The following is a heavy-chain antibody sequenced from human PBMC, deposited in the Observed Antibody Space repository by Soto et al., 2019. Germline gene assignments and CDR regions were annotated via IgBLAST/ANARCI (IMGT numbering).Heavy chain of an antibody. CDR2: ISGSGSTI. CDR1: GFTFSDYY. V-gene: IGHV3-11*01. CDR3: ARDCSSSSCYGYFQH. Sequence: QVQLVESGGGLVKPGGPLRLSCAASGFTFSDYYMSWIRQAPGKGLEWVSHISGSGSTIYFADSVKGRFTISRDNAKNSLYLQMNSLRAEDTAVYYCARDCSSSSCYGYFQHWGQGTRVTVSS. D-gene: IGHD2-2*01. J-gene: IGHJ1*01.